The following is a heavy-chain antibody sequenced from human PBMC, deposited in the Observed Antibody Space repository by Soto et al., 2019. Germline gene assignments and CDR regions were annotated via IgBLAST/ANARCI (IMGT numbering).Heavy chain of an antibody. CDR3: ARSTYCSSTSCYGMDV. V-gene: IGHV5-51*01. CDR1: GYSFTIYW. J-gene: IGHJ6*02. D-gene: IGHD2-2*01. Sequence: GESLKISCNGSGYSFTIYWIGWVRQMPGKGLEWMGIIYPGDSDTRYSPPFQGQVTISADKSISTAYLQWSSLKASDTAMYYCARSTYCSSTSCYGMDVWGQGTTVTVSS. CDR2: IYPGDSDT.